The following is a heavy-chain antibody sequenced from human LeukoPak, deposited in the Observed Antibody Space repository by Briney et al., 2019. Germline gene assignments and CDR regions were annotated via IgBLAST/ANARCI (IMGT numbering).Heavy chain of an antibody. D-gene: IGHD4-11*01. V-gene: IGHV1-2*04. CDR3: AGTDYSNYGSYYYGMDV. J-gene: IGHJ6*02. CDR1: GYTFTGYY. Sequence: ASVKVSCKASGYTFTGYYMHWVRQAPGQGLEWMGWINPNSGGTNYAQKFQGWVTMTRDTSISTAYMELSRLRSDDTAVYYCAGTDYSNYGSYYYGMDVWGQGTTVTVSS. CDR2: INPNSGGT.